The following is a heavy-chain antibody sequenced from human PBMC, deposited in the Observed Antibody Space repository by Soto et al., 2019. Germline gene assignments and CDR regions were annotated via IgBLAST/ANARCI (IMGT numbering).Heavy chain of an antibody. CDR3: AKGTSNLDF. V-gene: IGHV3-23*01. J-gene: IGHJ4*02. D-gene: IGHD2-2*01. CDR2: ITGSGDTT. CDR1: GFTFSGSG. Sequence: PGGSLRLSCTVSGFTFSGSGMTWVRQAPGKELEWVSSITGSGDTTYYADSVKGRFTISRENSKNTLYLQMNSLRVEDTAVYYCAKGTSNLDFGGQGALVTVSS.